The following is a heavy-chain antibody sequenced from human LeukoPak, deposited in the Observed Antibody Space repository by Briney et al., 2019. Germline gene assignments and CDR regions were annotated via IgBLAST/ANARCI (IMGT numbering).Heavy chain of an antibody. CDR3: ARLGGADDRYFDY. D-gene: IGHD1-26*01. V-gene: IGHV3-21*01. Sequence: GGSLRLSCAASGFTFSSNSMNWVRQAPGKGLEWVSSISSGSSYISYAESVKGRFTISRDNAKNSLYLQMNSLRAEDTAVYYCARLGGADDRYFDYWGQGTLVTVSS. CDR1: GFTFSSNS. J-gene: IGHJ4*02. CDR2: ISSGSSYI.